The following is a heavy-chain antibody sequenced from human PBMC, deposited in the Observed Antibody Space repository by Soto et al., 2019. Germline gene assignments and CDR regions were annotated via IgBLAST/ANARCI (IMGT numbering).Heavy chain of an antibody. Sequence: GGSLRLSCAASGFTFSSYAMSWVRQAPGKGLEWVSAISGSGGSTYYADSVKGRFTISRDNSKNTLYLQMNSLRAEDTAVYYCAKYADPITVTNSGVFDYWGQGTLVTVSS. V-gene: IGHV3-23*01. CDR3: AKYADPITVTNSGVFDY. D-gene: IGHD4-17*01. CDR1: GFTFSSYA. CDR2: ISGSGGST. J-gene: IGHJ4*02.